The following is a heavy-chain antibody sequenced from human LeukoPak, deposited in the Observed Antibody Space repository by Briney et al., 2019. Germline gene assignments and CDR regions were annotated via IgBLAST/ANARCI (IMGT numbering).Heavy chain of an antibody. CDR1: GFTFSSYG. D-gene: IGHD6-13*01. CDR3: ARNPSSLDIAAAGN. V-gene: IGHV3-23*01. CDR2: ISGSGGGT. Sequence: GGSLRLSCAASGFTFSSYGMSWVRQAPGKGLEWVSAISGSGGGTYYADSVKGRFTISRDNSKNTLFLQMNSLRTEDTALYYCARNPSSLDIAAAGNLGQGTLVTVPS. J-gene: IGHJ4*02.